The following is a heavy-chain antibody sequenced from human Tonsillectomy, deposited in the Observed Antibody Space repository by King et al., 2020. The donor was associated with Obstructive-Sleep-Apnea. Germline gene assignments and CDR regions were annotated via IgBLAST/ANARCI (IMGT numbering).Heavy chain of an antibody. CDR2: INHSGST. CDR1: GGSFSGYY. Sequence: VQLQQWGAGLLKPSETLSLTCAVYGGSFSGYYLSWIRQPPGKGLEWIGDINHSGSTNYNPALKSRVTISVDTSKKQFSLNLSSVTAADTAVYYCARGDEQLLPSYFDYWGQGTLVTVSS. V-gene: IGHV4-34*01. D-gene: IGHD2-21*01. CDR3: ARGDEQLLPSYFDY. J-gene: IGHJ4*02.